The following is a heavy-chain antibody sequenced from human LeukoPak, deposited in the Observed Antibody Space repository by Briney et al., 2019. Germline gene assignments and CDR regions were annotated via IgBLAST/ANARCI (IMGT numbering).Heavy chain of an antibody. D-gene: IGHD3-10*01. CDR1: GGSISSYY. CDR2: IYTSGST. Sequence: SETLSLTCTVSGGSISSYYWSWIRQPAGKGLEWIGRIYTSGSTNYNPSLKSRVTMSVDTSKNQFSLKLSSVTAADTAVYYCARGGYYYGSGSYYPPDYWGQGTLVTVSS. CDR3: ARGGYYYGSGSYYPPDY. V-gene: IGHV4-4*07. J-gene: IGHJ4*02.